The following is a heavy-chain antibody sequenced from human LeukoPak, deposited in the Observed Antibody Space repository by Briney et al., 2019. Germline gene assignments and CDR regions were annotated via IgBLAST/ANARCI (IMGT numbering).Heavy chain of an antibody. CDR1: GYTFTSYD. CDR2: MNPNSGNT. V-gene: IGHV1-8*01. Sequence: ASVKVSCKASGYTFTSYDINWVRQATGQGLEWMGWMNPNSGNTGYAQKFQGRVTMTRNTSISTAYMELSSLRSEDTAVYYCARDQGCSSTSCYLNPRYYYYYGMDVWGQGTTVTVSS. CDR3: ARDQGCSSTSCYLNPRYYYYYGMDV. D-gene: IGHD2-2*01. J-gene: IGHJ6*02.